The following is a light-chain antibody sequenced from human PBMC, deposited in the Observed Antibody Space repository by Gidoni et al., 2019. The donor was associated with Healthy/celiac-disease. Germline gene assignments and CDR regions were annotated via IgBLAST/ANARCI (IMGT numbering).Light chain of an antibody. J-gene: IGLJ3*02. CDR2: DVS. Sequence: QSALTQPASVSGSPGQSITISCTGTSSDVGGYNYVPWHQQHPGKAPKLMIHDVSNRPSGVSNRFSGSKSGNTASLTISGLQAEDQADYYCSSYTSSSTREFGGGTKLTVL. V-gene: IGLV2-14*03. CDR1: SSDVGGYNY. CDR3: SSYTSSSTRE.